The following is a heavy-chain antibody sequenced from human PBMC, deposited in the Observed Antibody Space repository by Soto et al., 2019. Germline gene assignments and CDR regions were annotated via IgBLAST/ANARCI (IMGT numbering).Heavy chain of an antibody. J-gene: IGHJ3*01. CDR3: FRAPPPVPAPLDF. CDR1: GFTFSDYY. V-gene: IGHV3-72*01. CDR2: IRNEANSYTA. Sequence: PGGPLRLSCAASGFTFSDYYMDWVRQAPGKGLDWVGRIRNEANSYTAEYAASVKGRFTMSRDDLKNSLYLQMNSLKIEDTAVYYCFRAPPPVPAPLDFGAQGTMVPVSS.